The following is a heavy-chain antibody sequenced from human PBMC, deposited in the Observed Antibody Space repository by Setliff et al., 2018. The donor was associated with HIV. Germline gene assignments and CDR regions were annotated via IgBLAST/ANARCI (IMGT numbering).Heavy chain of an antibody. CDR1: GVSISAYY. J-gene: IGHJ4*02. Sequence: LTCKVSGVSISAYYWSWIRQPPGKGLEWVGRIKSKTDGGTTDYAAPVKGRFTISRDDSKNTLYLQMNSLKTEDTAVYYCTTEVRYYDSSGPDYWGQGTLVTVSS. CDR3: TTEVRYYDSSGPDY. D-gene: IGHD3-22*01. CDR2: IKSKTDGGTT. V-gene: IGHV3-15*01.